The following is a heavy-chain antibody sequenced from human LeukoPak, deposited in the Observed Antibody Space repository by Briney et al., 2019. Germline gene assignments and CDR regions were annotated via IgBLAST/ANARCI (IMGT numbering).Heavy chain of an antibody. V-gene: IGHV3-73*01. J-gene: IGHJ3*02. CDR3: TRPLDYDSSGPDAFDI. Sequence: GGSLRLSCAASGFTFSGSAMHWVRQASGKGLEWVGRIRSKANSYATLYAASVKGRFTISRDDSKNTAYLQMNSLKTEDTAVYYCTRPLDYDSSGPDAFDIWGRGTMVTVSS. D-gene: IGHD3-22*01. CDR2: IRSKANSYAT. CDR1: GFTFSGSA.